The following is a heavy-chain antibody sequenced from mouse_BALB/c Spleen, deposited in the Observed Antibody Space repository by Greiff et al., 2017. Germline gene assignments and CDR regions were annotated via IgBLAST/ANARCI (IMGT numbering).Heavy chain of an antibody. CDR2: INPNNGGT. J-gene: IGHJ2*01. CDR1: GYTFTSYD. Sequence: VQLQQSGPELVKPGALVKISCKASGYTFTSYDINWVKQRPGQGLEWIGGINPNNGGTSYNQKFKGKATLTVDKSSSTAYMELRSLTSEDSAVYYCARWDYDGTRGFDYWGQGTTLTVSS. D-gene: IGHD2-4*01. V-gene: IGHV1-26*01. CDR3: ARWDYDGTRGFDY.